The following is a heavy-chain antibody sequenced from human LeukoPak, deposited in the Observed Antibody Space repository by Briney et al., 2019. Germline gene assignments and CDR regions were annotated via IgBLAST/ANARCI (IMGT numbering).Heavy chain of an antibody. CDR2: INPNSGGT. J-gene: IGHJ1*01. V-gene: IGHV1-2*02. CDR1: GYTFTGYY. D-gene: IGHD3-10*01. Sequence: ASVKVSCKASGYTFTGYYMHWVRQAPGQGLEWMGWINPNSGGTNYAQKFQGRVTMTRNTSISTAYMELSSLRSEDTAVYYCARGPTMVRGVIEGYFQHWGQGTLVTVSS. CDR3: ARGPTMVRGVIEGYFQH.